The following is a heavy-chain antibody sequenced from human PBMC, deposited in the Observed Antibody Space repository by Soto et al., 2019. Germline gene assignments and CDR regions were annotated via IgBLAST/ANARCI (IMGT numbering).Heavy chain of an antibody. CDR2: ISAYNGNT. V-gene: IGHV1-18*01. D-gene: IGHD6-13*01. J-gene: IGHJ6*02. CDR1: GYTFTSYG. CDR3: ARDSGGLSSSWYRFYYYYGMDV. Sequence: QVQLVQSGAEVKKPGASVKVSCKASGYTFTSYGISWVRQAPGQGIEWMGWISAYNGNTNYAQKLQGRVTMTTDTSTSTAYMELRSQRSDDTAVYYCARDSGGLSSSWYRFYYYYGMDVWGQGTTVTVSS.